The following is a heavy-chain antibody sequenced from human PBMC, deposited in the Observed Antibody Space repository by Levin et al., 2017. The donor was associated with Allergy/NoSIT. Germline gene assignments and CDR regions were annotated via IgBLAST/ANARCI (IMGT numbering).Heavy chain of an antibody. V-gene: IGHV3-30*18. J-gene: IGHJ5*02. CDR2: ASSDVSDK. D-gene: IGHD4/OR15-4a*01. CDR3: AKGMRAGAGLDNWFDP. Sequence: SGGSLRLSCAASGFTFSSYGMHWVRQAPGKGLEWVALASSDVSDKRYADSVKGRFTISRDNSKNTVDLQMNSLRAEDTAIYYCAKGMRAGAGLDNWFDPWGQGILVTVSS. CDR1: GFTFSSYG.